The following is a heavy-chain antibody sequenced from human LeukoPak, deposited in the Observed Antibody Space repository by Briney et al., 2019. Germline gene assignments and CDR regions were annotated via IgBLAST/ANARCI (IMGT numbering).Heavy chain of an antibody. CDR3: AKFGRYDFWSGYYRD. Sequence: PGGSLRLSCAASGFTFSSYAMSWVRQAPGKGLEWVSAISGSGGSAYYADSVKGRFTISRDNSKNTLYLQMNSLRAEDTAVYYCAKFGRYDFWSGYYRDWGQGTLVTVSS. CDR2: ISGSGGSA. CDR1: GFTFSSYA. D-gene: IGHD3-3*01. J-gene: IGHJ4*02. V-gene: IGHV3-23*01.